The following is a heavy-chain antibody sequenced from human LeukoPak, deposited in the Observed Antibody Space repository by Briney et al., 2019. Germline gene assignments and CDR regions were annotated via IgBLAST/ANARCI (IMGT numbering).Heavy chain of an antibody. D-gene: IGHD3-9*01. J-gene: IGHJ6*03. Sequence: GGSLRLSCAASGFTFNSYGMHWVRQAPSKGLEWVAVIWYDGSNKYYADSVKGRFTISRDNSKNTLYLQMNSLRAEDTAVYYCAKDQYYDILTGYMDVWGKGTTVTVSS. CDR1: GFTFNSYG. CDR3: AKDQYYDILTGYMDV. V-gene: IGHV3-33*06. CDR2: IWYDGSNK.